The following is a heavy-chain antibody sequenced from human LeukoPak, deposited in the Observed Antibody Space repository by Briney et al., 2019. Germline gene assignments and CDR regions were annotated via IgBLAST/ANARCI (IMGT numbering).Heavy chain of an antibody. D-gene: IGHD3-3*01. CDR1: GGSISSYY. V-gene: IGHV4-4*07. J-gene: IGHJ2*01. CDR2: IYTSGST. Sequence: TSETLSLTCTVSGGSISSYYWSWIRQPAGKGLEWIGRIYTSGSTNYNPSLKSRVTISVDKSKNQFSLKLSSVTAADTAVYYCARDYRRGATIFGVVTPSWYFDLWGRGTLVTASS. CDR3: ARDYRRGATIFGVVTPSWYFDL.